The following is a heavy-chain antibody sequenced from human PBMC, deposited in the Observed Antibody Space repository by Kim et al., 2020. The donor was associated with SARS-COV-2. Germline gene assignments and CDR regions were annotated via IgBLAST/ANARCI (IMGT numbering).Heavy chain of an antibody. J-gene: IGHJ4*02. CDR2: TA. D-gene: IGHD1-20*01. Sequence: TANYAQKFQGRVTITADESTSTAYMELSSLRSEDTAVYYCARAYNWNYDYWGQGTLVTVSS. V-gene: IGHV1-69*01. CDR3: ARAYNWNYDY.